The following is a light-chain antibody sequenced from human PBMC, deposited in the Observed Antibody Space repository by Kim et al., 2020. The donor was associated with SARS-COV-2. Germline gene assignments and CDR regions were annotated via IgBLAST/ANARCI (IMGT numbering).Light chain of an antibody. CDR3: QQGSNWPIT. CDR2: DAS. V-gene: IGKV3-11*01. J-gene: IGKJ5*01. Sequence: SRGERPTISCRASQSVSSCVAWYQQKPGQAPRLLIYDASNGATGIPARFSGSGSGTDFTLTISSLEPEDFAVYYGQQGSNWPITFGQGTRLEIK. CDR1: QSVSSC.